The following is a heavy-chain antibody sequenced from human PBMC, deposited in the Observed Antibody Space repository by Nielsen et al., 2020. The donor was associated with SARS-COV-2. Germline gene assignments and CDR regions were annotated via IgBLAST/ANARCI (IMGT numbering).Heavy chain of an antibody. D-gene: IGHD3-22*01. CDR3: ARLLDSRVYPTLDY. CDR1: GNAFTSHP. J-gene: IGHJ4*02. CDR2: INAGNGNT. V-gene: IGHV1-3*01. Sequence: ASVKVSCKASGNAFTSHPIHWVRQAPGQRPEWMGWINAGNGNTKYSEKFQGRVTITGDTSASTIYMDLSSLRSDDTAVYYCARLLDSRVYPTLDYWGQGTLVTVSS.